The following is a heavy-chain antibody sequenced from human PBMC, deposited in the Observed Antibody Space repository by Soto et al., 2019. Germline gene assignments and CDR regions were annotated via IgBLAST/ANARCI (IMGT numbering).Heavy chain of an antibody. CDR3: ARGGVSTRTFDY. Sequence: RIHGESLKISCKGSGYNFAGYWIAWVRQMPGKGLELMGIIYPSDSDTRYRPSFQGQVTISADKSISSAYLQWSSLRASDTAMYYCARGGVSTRTFDYWGQGTMVT. V-gene: IGHV5-51*01. CDR2: IYPSDSDT. D-gene: IGHD3-3*01. CDR1: GYNFAGYW. J-gene: IGHJ4*03.